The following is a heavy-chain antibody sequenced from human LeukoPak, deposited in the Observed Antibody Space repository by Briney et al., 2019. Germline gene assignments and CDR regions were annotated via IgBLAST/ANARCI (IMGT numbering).Heavy chain of an antibody. CDR3: ARDTRHRYCSSTSCYRGWLDP. CDR1: GGTFSSYA. V-gene: IGHV1-69*13. J-gene: IGHJ5*02. CDR2: IIPIFGTA. Sequence: ASVKVSCKASGGTFSSYAISWVRQAPGQGLEWMGGIIPIFGTANYAQKFQGRVTVTADESTRTAYMELSSLRSEDTAVYYCARDTRHRYCSSTSCYRGWLDPWGQGTLVTVSS. D-gene: IGHD2-2*01.